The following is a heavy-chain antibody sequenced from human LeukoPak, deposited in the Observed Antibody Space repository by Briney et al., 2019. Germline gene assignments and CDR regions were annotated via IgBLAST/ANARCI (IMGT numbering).Heavy chain of an antibody. CDR2: IIPIFGTA. CDR3: ARLEYSSSSGGPKNFDY. CDR1: GGTFSSYA. V-gene: IGHV1-69*13. D-gene: IGHD6-6*01. J-gene: IGHJ4*02. Sequence: ASVEVSCKASGGTFSSYAISWVRQAPGQGLEWMGGIIPIFGTANYAQKFQGRVTITADESTSTAYMELSSLRSEDTAVYYCARLEYSSSSGGPKNFDYWGQGTLVTVSS.